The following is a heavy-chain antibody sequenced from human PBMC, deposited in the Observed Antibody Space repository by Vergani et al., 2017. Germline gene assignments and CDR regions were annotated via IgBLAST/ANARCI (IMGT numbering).Heavy chain of an antibody. CDR2: IIPIFGTA. CDR1: GGTFSSYA. CDR3: ATNYCSSTSGACYYYYYMDV. Sequence: QVQLVQSGAEVKKPGSSVKVSCKASGGTFSSYAISWVRQAPGQGLEWMGGIIPIFGTANYAQKFQGRVTITADESTSTAYMELSSLRSEDTAVYYCATNYCSSTSGACYYYYYMDVWGKGTTVTVSS. D-gene: IGHD2-2*01. J-gene: IGHJ6*03. V-gene: IGHV1-69*01.